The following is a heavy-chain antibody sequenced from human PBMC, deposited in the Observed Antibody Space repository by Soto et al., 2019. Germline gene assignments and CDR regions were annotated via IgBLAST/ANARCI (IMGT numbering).Heavy chain of an antibody. CDR1: GFSLTTRGVG. D-gene: IGHD3-16*01. J-gene: IGHJ5*02. Sequence: QITLKESGPTLVKPTQTLTLTCTFSGFSLTTRGVGVGWIRQPPGKALECLALIYWDDDKRYSPSLQSRLSTXKXPXXNQVVLPMTNVDPVDTATYYCAHIPNYYQYDWFDPWGQGTLVSVSS. CDR3: AHIPNYYQYDWFDP. V-gene: IGHV2-5*02. CDR2: IYWDDDK.